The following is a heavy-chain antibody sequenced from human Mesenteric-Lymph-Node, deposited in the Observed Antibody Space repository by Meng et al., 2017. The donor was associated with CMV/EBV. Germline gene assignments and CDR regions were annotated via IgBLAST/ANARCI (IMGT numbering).Heavy chain of an antibody. V-gene: IGHV3-43*01. CDR2: ITWDGGRT. Sequence: GESLKISCAASGFTFGDYTMHWACRAPGKGLEWVSLITWDGGRTNYADSVKGRFTISRDNAKNSLYLEMSSLRAEDTSVYYCARSFAGRYFDHWGQGTLVTVSS. CDR3: ARSFAGRYFDH. J-gene: IGHJ4*02. D-gene: IGHD2-15*01. CDR1: GFTFGDYT.